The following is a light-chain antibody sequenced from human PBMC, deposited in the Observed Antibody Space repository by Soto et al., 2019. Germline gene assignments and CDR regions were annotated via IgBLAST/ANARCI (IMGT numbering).Light chain of an antibody. CDR1: SSDVGGYTY. CDR2: EVN. CDR3: SSYTSSSTLYV. Sequence: QSVLTQPASVSGSPRQSITISCTGASSDVGGYTYASWYQQHPGKAPKLIIYEVNNRPSGVSHRFSGSKSGNTASLTISGLQAEDEADYYCSSYTSSSTLYVFGTGTKVTV. J-gene: IGLJ1*01. V-gene: IGLV2-14*01.